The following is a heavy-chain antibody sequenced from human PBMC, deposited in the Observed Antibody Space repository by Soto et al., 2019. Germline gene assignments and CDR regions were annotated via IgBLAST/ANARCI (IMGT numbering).Heavy chain of an antibody. D-gene: IGHD6-19*01. CDR2: FDPEDGET. CDR3: AASIAVADTPPPYYIDY. Sequence: ASVKVSCKVSGYTLTELSMHWVRQAPGKGLEWMGGFDPEDGETIYAQKFQGRVTMTEDTSTDTAYMELSSLRSEDTAVYYCAASIAVADTPPPYYIDYLGLGALVTVSS. J-gene: IGHJ4*02. CDR1: GYTLTELS. V-gene: IGHV1-24*01.